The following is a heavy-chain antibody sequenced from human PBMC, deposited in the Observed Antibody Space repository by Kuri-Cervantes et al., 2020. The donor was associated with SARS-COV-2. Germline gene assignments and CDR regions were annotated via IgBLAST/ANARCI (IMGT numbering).Heavy chain of an antibody. V-gene: IGHV5-51*01. CDR2: IYPGDSDT. D-gene: IGHD2-2*01. J-gene: IGHJ5*02. CDR3: ARQIVVVPAAIYWFDP. CDR1: GYSFTSYW. Sequence: GGSLRPSCKRSGYSFTSYWIGWVRQLPGKGLEWMGIIYPGDSDTRYSPSFQGQVTISADKSISTAYLQWSSLKASDTARYYCARQIVVVPAAIYWFDPWGQGTLVTVSS.